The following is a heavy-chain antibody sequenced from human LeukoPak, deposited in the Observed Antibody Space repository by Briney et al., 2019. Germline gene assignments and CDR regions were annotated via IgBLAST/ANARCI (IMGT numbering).Heavy chain of an antibody. CDR1: GYTFTSYG. V-gene: IGHV1-8*01. CDR3: ARGPGGRSGYYPLEDYYYYSYMDV. Sequence: ASVKVSCKASGYTFTSYGINWVRQATGQGLEWMGLMNPNTDNTGYAQKFQGRVTMTSDTSITTTYIELRNLTSDDPAAYYCARGPGGRSGYYPLEDYYYYSYMDVWGKGTTVTVSS. J-gene: IGHJ6*03. D-gene: IGHD3-22*01. CDR2: MNPNTDNT.